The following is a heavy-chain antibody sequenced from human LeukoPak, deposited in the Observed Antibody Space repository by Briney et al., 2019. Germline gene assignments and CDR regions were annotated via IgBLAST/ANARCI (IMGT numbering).Heavy chain of an antibody. CDR1: GGSISSYY. V-gene: IGHV4-59*01. Sequence: MPSETLSLTCTVSGGSISSYYWSWIRQPPGKGLEWIGYIYYSGSTNYNPSLKSRVTISVDTSKNQFSLKLSSVTAADTAVYYCARVPDSYGPANPPHFDYWGQGTLVTVSS. CDR2: IYYSGST. D-gene: IGHD5-18*01. J-gene: IGHJ4*02. CDR3: ARVPDSYGPANPPHFDY.